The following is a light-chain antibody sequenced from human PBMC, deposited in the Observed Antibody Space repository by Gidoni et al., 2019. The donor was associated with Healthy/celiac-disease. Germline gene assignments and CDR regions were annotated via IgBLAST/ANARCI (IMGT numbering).Light chain of an antibody. CDR2: KAS. J-gene: IGKJ1*01. V-gene: IGKV1-5*03. CDR1: QSISSW. CDR3: QQYNSYLRLT. Sequence: DVEMTRTAATLSACVGDRVTITGRASQSISSWLAWYQQKPGTAPKLLIYKASSLESGVPSRFSDSGYGTEFYVTNSRLQAENFATYYWQQYNSYLRLTFGQGTKVEIK.